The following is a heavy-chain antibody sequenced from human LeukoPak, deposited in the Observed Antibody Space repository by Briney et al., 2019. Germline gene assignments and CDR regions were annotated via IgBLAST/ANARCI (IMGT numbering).Heavy chain of an antibody. V-gene: IGHV4-59*01. CDR3: ARDLCSGGSCYGRFDP. CDR2: IYYSGST. D-gene: IGHD2-15*01. CDR1: GGSISSYY. Sequence: SETLSLTCTVSGGSISSYYWSWIRQPPGKGLEWIGYIYYSGSTNYNPSLKSRVTISVDTSKNQFSLKLSSVTAADTAVYYCARDLCSGGSCYGRFDPWGRGTLVTVSS. J-gene: IGHJ5*02.